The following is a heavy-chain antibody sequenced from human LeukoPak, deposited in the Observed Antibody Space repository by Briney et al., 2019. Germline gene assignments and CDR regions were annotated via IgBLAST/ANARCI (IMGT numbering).Heavy chain of an antibody. D-gene: IGHD6-13*01. J-gene: IGHJ4*02. CDR1: GFTFGDYA. Sequence: GGSLRLSCTASGFTFGDYAMSWFRQAPGKGLEWVGFIRSKAYGGTTEYAASVKGRFTISRDDSKSIAYLQMNSLKTEDTAVYYCARGAGYSSSWSLGYWGQGTLVTVSS. CDR2: IRSKAYGGTT. V-gene: IGHV3-49*03. CDR3: ARGAGYSSSWSLGY.